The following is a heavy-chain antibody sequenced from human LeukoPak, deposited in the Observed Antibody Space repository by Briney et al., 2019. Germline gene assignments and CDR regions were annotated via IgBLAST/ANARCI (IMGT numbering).Heavy chain of an antibody. V-gene: IGHV1-24*01. CDR2: FNREDDEP. CDR1: GYTLTEFS. D-gene: IGHD3-22*01. CDR3: ATLDSYYDNSGGPLIPD. J-gene: IGHJ4*02. Sequence: GASLKVSCNISGYTLTEFSMHWVRQAPGKGLEWMGGFNREDDEPIYAPHFRGRVTVTEDTSTDTAYMELSSLRSEDTAVYYCATLDSYYDNSGGPLIPDWGQGTLVTVSS.